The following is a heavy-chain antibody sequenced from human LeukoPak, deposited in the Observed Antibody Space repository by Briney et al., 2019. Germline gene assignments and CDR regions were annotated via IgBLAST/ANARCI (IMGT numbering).Heavy chain of an antibody. CDR3: ARQEYYYDSSDSPHFDY. CDR2: IYPGDSDT. V-gene: IGHV5-51*01. J-gene: IGHJ4*02. Sequence: GESLKISCKGSGYSFTSYWIGWVRQMPGKGLEWMGIIYPGDSDTRYSPFFQGQVTISADKSISTAYLQWSSLKASDTAMYYCARQEYYYDSSDSPHFDYWGQGTLVTVSS. D-gene: IGHD3-22*01. CDR1: GYSFTSYW.